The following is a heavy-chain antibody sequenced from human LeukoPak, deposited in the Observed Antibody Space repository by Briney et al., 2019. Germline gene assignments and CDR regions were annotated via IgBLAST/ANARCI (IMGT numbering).Heavy chain of an antibody. CDR1: GGSISSSSYY. D-gene: IGHD3-10*01. J-gene: IGHJ6*02. Sequence: SETLSLTCTVSGGSISSSSYYWGWIRQPPGKGLEWIGSIYYSGSTYYNPSLKSRVTISVDTSKNQFSLKLSSVTAAGTAVYYCARLRSGMNYYYGMDVWGQGTTVTVSS. CDR2: IYYSGST. V-gene: IGHV4-39*07. CDR3: ARLRSGMNYYYGMDV.